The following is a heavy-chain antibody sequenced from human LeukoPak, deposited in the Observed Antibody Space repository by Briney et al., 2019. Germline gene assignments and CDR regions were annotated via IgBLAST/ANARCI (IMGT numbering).Heavy chain of an antibody. CDR1: GYTFTSYG. D-gene: IGHD3-9*01. CDR2: ISAYNGNT. J-gene: IGHJ4*02. CDR3: ARGQLNYDILTGYYSYYFDY. Sequence: GASVKVSCKASGYTFTSYGISWVRQAPGQGLEWMGWISAYNGNTNYAQKLQGRVTMTTDTSTSTAYMELRSLRSEDTAVYYCARGQLNYDILTGYYSYYFDYWGQGTLVTVSS. V-gene: IGHV1-18*01.